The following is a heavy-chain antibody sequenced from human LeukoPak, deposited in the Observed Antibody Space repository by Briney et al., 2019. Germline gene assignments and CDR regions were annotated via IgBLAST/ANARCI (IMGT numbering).Heavy chain of an antibody. V-gene: IGHV3-53*01. J-gene: IGHJ3*02. CDR1: GFTVSSNY. CDR2: IYSGGST. Sequence: PGGSLRLSCAASGFTVSSNYMSWVRQAPGKGLEWVSVIYSGGSTYYADSVKGRFTISRDNSKNTLYLQMNSLRAEDTAVYHCARDYGDYKSDAFDIWGQGTMVTVSS. D-gene: IGHD4-17*01. CDR3: ARDYGDYKSDAFDI.